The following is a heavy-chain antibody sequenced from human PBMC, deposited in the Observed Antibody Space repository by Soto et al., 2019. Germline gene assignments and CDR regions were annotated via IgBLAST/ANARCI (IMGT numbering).Heavy chain of an antibody. J-gene: IGHJ4*02. CDR2: IWYDGSNK. CDR1: GFTFSSYG. V-gene: IGHV3-33*01. Sequence: VQLVESGGGVVQSGKSWRLSCEASGFTFSSYGVHWVGQAPGKGLEWVAVIWYDGSNKNHADSVKGRFTISRDNSKNTVYLQMNSLRAEDTAVYYCARDLYSSGSYGIDHWGQGILVTVSS. D-gene: IGHD6-19*01. CDR3: ARDLYSSGSYGIDH.